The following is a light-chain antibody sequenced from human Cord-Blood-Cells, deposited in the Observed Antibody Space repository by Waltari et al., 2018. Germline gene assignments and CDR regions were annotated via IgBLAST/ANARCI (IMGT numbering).Light chain of an antibody. J-gene: IGKJ4*01. CDR1: QSISSY. V-gene: IGKV1-39*01. CDR3: QHSYSTPLT. CDR2: SAS. Sequence: IQMTQSPSSLSASVGNRVTITYRASQSISSYLNWYQQKPGNAPKPLIYSASSLQSGVPSRFSGSGSGTDFTLTISSLQPEDFATYYCQHSYSTPLTFGGGTKVEIK.